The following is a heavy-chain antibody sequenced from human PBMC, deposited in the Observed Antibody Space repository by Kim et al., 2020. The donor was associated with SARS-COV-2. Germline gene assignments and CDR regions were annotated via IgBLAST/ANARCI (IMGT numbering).Heavy chain of an antibody. J-gene: IGHJ4*02. CDR1: GFTFTFYS. CDR2: INRSGGGT. D-gene: IGHD3-16*01. Sequence: ASVKVSFKASGFTFTFYSMHWVRQAPGQGLEWMGMINRSGGGTNYAQKFQGRVTMTGDTSTNTVYMELSSLRYDDTAVYYCAKEGGHWGQGTLVTVSS. CDR3: AKEGGH. V-gene: IGHV1-46*01.